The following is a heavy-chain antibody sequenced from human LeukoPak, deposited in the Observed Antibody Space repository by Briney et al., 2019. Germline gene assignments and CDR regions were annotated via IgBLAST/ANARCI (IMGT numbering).Heavy chain of an antibody. V-gene: IGHV1-2*02. CDR2: INPNSGAT. D-gene: IGHD3-10*02. J-gene: IGHJ4*02. CDR3: TLFNF. Sequence: ASVKVSCKASGYTFTGHDIHWVRQAPGQGLEWMGWINPNSGATYYLQEFQGRVTMTRDTSISTAYMELSRLKSDDTAVYYCTLFNFWSQGTLVTVSS. CDR1: GYTFTGHD.